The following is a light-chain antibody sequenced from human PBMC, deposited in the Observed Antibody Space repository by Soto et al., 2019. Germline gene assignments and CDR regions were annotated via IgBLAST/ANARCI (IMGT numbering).Light chain of an antibody. J-gene: IGLJ3*02. Sequence: QYALTQPASVSGSPGQSITISCTGTSSDVGGYNYVSWYQQHPGKVPKLMIYEVFRRPSGISDRFSGSKSGSTASLTISGLQAEDEADYYCCSYTTTSTFVFGGGTKVTVL. V-gene: IGLV2-14*03. CDR3: CSYTTTSTFV. CDR1: SSDVGGYNY. CDR2: EVF.